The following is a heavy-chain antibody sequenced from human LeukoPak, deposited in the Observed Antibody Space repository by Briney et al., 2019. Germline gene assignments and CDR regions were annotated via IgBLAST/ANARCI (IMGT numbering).Heavy chain of an antibody. CDR1: GYTFTSYG. D-gene: IGHD2-15*01. J-gene: IGHJ4*02. Sequence: ASVKVSCKASGYTFTSYGISWVRQAPGQGLEWMGWISAYNGNTNYAQKLQGRVTMTTDTSTSTAYMELRSLRSDNTAVYYCARDPYCSGGSCYFNTFYYWGQGTLATVSS. CDR3: ARDPYCSGGSCYFNTFYY. V-gene: IGHV1-18*01. CDR2: ISAYNGNT.